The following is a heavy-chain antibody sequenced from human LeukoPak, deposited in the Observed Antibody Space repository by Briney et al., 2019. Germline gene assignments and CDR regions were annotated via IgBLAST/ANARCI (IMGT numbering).Heavy chain of an antibody. CDR1: GFTVTNNY. CDR3: ARDVYLAGKGLD. V-gene: IGHV3-66*01. D-gene: IGHD6-13*01. CDR2: LYTAGST. Sequence: GGSLRLSCAASGFTVTNNYMSWVRQAPGKGLEWVSILYTAGSTYYADSVKARFTISRDNAKNSLYLQMNSLRAEDTAVYYCARDVYLAGKGLDWGQGTLVTVSS. J-gene: IGHJ4*02.